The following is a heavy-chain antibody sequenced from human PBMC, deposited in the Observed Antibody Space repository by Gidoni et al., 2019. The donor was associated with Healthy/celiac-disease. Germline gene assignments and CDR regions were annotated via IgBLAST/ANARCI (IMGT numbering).Heavy chain of an antibody. CDR2: ISWNSGSI. J-gene: IGHJ4*02. V-gene: IGHV3-9*01. Sequence: EVQLVESGGGLVQPGRSLRLSCAASGFTFDDYAMPWVRQAPGKGLEWVSGISWNSGSIGYADSVKGRFTISRDNAKNSLYLQMNSLRAEDTALYYCAKSVQARITIFGVVIISAFDYWGQGTLVTVSS. CDR1: GFTFDDYA. CDR3: AKSVQARITIFGVVIISAFDY. D-gene: IGHD3-3*01.